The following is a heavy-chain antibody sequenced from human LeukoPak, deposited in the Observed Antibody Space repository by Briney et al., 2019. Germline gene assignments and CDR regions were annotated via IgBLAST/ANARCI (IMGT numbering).Heavy chain of an antibody. D-gene: IGHD3-22*01. V-gene: IGHV3-23*01. CDR1: GFTFSSYA. J-gene: IGHJ3*02. CDR3: AKVITFRDYYDSSGYDAFDI. CDR2: ISGRGGST. Sequence: GGSVRLSCAASGFTFSSYAMSWARLAAGEGREWVSAISGRGGSTYYAVCVKGRFTISRDNSKNTLYLQINRLRAEDTAVYYCAKVITFRDYYDSSGYDAFDIWGQGTMVTVSS.